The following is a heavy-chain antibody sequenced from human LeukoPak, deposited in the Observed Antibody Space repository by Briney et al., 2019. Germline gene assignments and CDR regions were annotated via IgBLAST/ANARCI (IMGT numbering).Heavy chain of an antibody. CDR2: IYAGDSKT. V-gene: IGHV5-51*01. Sequence: GESLKIYCKGSGYRFSNHWIGSVRQMPGKGLEWMGVIYAGDSKTRYSPSFQGQVTMSVDKSISTAYLQWSSLKASDTAMYYCARHGEGGSGNPGRHYWARGTLVTVSS. J-gene: IGHJ4*02. CDR1: GYRFSNHW. D-gene: IGHD1-26*01. CDR3: ARHGEGGSGNPGRHY.